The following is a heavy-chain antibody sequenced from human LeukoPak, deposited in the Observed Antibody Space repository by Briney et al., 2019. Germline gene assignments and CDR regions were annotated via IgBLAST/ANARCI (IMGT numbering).Heavy chain of an antibody. Sequence: GGSLRLSCEASGFTFSSYGMSWVRQAPGKGLEWVSVISGSGGRTDYADSVKGRFTISRDNSKNTVYLQMNSLRAEDTAVYYCASHDYYESSLGYYFGYWGQGTLVTVSS. V-gene: IGHV3-23*01. D-gene: IGHD3-22*01. CDR3: ASHDYYESSLGYYFGY. CDR1: GFTFSSYG. CDR2: ISGSGGRT. J-gene: IGHJ4*02.